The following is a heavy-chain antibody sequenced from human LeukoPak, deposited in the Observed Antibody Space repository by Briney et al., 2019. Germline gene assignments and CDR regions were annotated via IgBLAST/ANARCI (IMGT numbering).Heavy chain of an antibody. V-gene: IGHV3-53*01. CDR1: GFIVISNY. Sequence: GGSLRLSCAASGFIVISNYMNWVRQSPGKGLELVSVIYSGGSTYYPDSVKGRFTISRDSSTNTLHLEMNSLRAEDTAVYYCARGWIQLWSWGQGTLVTVSS. J-gene: IGHJ4*02. D-gene: IGHD5-18*01. CDR3: ARGWIQLWS. CDR2: IYSGGST.